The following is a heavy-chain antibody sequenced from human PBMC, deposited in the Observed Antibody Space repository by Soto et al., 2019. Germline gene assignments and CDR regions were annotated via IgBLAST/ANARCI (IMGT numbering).Heavy chain of an antibody. Sequence: XGSLRLSCAASGFTFTSYAMTWVRQAPGKGLEWVSAITGSGITTYYADAVKGRFTISRDNSMRTLFLQMNSLRAEDTAVYFCAKTISARPYYFDQWGQGTLVTVSS. V-gene: IGHV3-23*01. CDR3: AKTISARPYYFDQ. D-gene: IGHD6-25*01. CDR2: ITGSGITT. J-gene: IGHJ4*02. CDR1: GFTFTSYA.